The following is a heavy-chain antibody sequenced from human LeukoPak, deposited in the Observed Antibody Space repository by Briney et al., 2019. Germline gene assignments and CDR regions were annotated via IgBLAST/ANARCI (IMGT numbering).Heavy chain of an antibody. CDR3: ATDNYGTLDY. Sequence: ASVKVSCKASGYTFTAYYIHWVRRAPGQGLEWMAWIDPRSGATKCTQKFQGRVTMTRDTSITTVYLELNGLTFDDTAVYYCATDNYGTLDYWGQGTRVTVSS. J-gene: IGHJ4*02. D-gene: IGHD3-10*01. CDR2: IDPRSGAT. CDR1: GYTFTAYY. V-gene: IGHV1-2*02.